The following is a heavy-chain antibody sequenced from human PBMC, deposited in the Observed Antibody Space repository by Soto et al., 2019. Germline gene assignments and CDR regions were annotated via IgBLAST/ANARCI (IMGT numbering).Heavy chain of an antibody. CDR3: ARAERGWLDWSSTSCYGSFDY. J-gene: IGHJ4*02. D-gene: IGHD2-2*01. Sequence: QVQLQESGPGLVKPSQTLSLTCTVSGGSISSGGYYWSWIRQHPGKGLEWIGYIYYSGSTYYNPSLKSRVTISVDTSKNQFSLKLSSVTAADTAVYSCARAERGWLDWSSTSCYGSFDYWGQGTLVTVSS. CDR1: GGSISSGGYY. CDR2: IYYSGST. V-gene: IGHV4-31*03.